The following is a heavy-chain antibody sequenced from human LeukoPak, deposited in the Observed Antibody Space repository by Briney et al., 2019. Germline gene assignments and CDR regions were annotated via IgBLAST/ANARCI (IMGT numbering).Heavy chain of an antibody. CDR1: GYTFTGYY. Sequence: ASVKVSCKASGYTFTGYYMHWVRQAPGQGLEWMGWINPNSGGTNYAQKCQGRVTMTRDTSISTAYMEPSRLRSDDTAVYYCARGFHYYGSGSYLSWFDPWGRGTLVTVSS. J-gene: IGHJ5*02. CDR2: INPNSGGT. V-gene: IGHV1-2*02. CDR3: ARGFHYYGSGSYLSWFDP. D-gene: IGHD3-10*01.